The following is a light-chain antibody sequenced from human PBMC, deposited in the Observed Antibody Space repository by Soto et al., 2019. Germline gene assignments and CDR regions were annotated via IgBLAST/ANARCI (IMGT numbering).Light chain of an antibody. V-gene: IGKV1-5*03. CDR3: QQYKSYSWT. CDR2: RAS. J-gene: IGKJ1*01. Sequence: DIQMTQSPSTLSASVGDRVTITCRATQSISTWLASYQQEPGKAPKLLIYRASSLESWGPSRFSGSGSETEFTLTIRGLQPDDFATYYCQQYKSYSWTFGQGTKVDI. CDR1: QSISTW.